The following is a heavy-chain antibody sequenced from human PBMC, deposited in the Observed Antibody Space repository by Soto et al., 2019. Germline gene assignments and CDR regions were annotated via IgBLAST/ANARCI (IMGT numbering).Heavy chain of an antibody. CDR1: GYTFTSYA. CDR2: INAGNGNT. V-gene: IGHV1-3*01. Sequence: GASVKVSCKASGYTFTSYAMHWVRQAPGQRLEWMGWINAGNGNTKYSQKFQGRVTITRDTSASTAYMELSSLRSEDTAVYYCARVQSALNFDWFHPRLDYYYMDVWGKGTTVTVSS. CDR3: ARVQSALNFDWFHPRLDYYYMDV. J-gene: IGHJ6*03. D-gene: IGHD3-9*01.